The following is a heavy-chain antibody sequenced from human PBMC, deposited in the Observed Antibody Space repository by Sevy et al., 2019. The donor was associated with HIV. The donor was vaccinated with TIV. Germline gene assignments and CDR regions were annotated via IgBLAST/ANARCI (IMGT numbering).Heavy chain of an antibody. CDR1: GFTFTSSA. J-gene: IGHJ4*02. CDR3: AADRAYYYDSSGYPSLDY. D-gene: IGHD3-22*01. Sequence: ASVKVSCKASGFTFTSSAVQWVRQARGQRLEWIGWIVVGSGNTNYAQKFQERVTITRDMSTSTAYMELSSLGSEYTAVYYCAADRAYYYDSSGYPSLDYWGQGTLVTVSS. V-gene: IGHV1-58*01. CDR2: IVVGSGNT.